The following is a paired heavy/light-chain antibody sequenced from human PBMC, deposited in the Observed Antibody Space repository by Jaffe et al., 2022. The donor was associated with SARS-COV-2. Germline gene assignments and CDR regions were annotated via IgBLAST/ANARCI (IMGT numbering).Heavy chain of an antibody. Sequence: QVQLVQSGSELKKPGASVKVSCQASGYTFTKYSINWVRQAPGQGLEWMGWIHTNTGNPTYAQGFTGRFVFSLDTSISTAYLHISSLKPEDTAMYYCVRFDLKPDSWGQGALVTVSS. CDR2: IHTNTGNP. V-gene: IGHV7-4-1*02. J-gene: IGHJ4*02. D-gene: IGHD3-9*01. CDR3: VRFDLKPDS. CDR1: GYTFTKYS.
Light chain of an antibody. J-gene: IGKJ1*01. CDR3: QHYGTSWA. Sequence: EIALTQSPGTLSFSPGERATLSCRTSQKLNSNKLAWYQQKPGQAPRLLIYDASSRATGIPDRFSGSGSGTDFTLTISSLEPEDFAVYFCQHYGTSWAFGQGTKVEIK. V-gene: IGKV3-20*01. CDR2: DAS. CDR1: QKLNSNK.